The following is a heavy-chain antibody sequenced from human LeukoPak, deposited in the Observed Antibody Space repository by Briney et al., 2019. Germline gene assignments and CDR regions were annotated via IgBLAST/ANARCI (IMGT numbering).Heavy chain of an antibody. V-gene: IGHV3-7*01. CDR3: AKGRRYYGSGVPDY. Sequence: GGSLRLSCAASGFTFSSYWMSWVRQAPGKGLEWVANIKQDGSEKYYVDSVKGRFTISRDNAKNSLYLQMNSLRAEDTAVYYCAKGRRYYGSGVPDYWGQGTLVTVSS. D-gene: IGHD3-10*01. CDR2: IKQDGSEK. J-gene: IGHJ4*02. CDR1: GFTFSSYW.